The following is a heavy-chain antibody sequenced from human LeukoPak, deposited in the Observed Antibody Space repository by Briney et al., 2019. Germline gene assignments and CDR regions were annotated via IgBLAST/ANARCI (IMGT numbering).Heavy chain of an antibody. J-gene: IGHJ6*03. D-gene: IGHD5-12*01. CDR1: GFTFSSYG. Sequence: PGGSLRLSCAASGFTFSSYGMSWVRQAPGKGLEWVSAISGSGGSTYYADSVKGRFTISRDNSKNTLYLQMNSLRAEDTAVYYCAKDLHRSWLRLNYYYMDVWGKGTTVTISS. CDR2: ISGSGGST. CDR3: AKDLHRSWLRLNYYYMDV. V-gene: IGHV3-23*01.